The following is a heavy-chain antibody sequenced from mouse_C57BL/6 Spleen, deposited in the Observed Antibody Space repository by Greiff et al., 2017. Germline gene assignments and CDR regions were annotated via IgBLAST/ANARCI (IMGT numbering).Heavy chain of an antibody. D-gene: IGHD2-5*01. CDR3: ARHSNYDYAMDY. V-gene: IGHV1-76*01. Sequence: QVQLQQSGAELVRPGASVKLSCKASGYTFTDYYINWVKQRPGQGLEWIARIYPGSGNTYYNEKFKGKATLTAEKSSSTAYMQLSSLTSEDSAVYFCARHSNYDYAMDYWGQGTSVTVSS. CDR1: GYTFTDYY. J-gene: IGHJ4*01. CDR2: IYPGSGNT.